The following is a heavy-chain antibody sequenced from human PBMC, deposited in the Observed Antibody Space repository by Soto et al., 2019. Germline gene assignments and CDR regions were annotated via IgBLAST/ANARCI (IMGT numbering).Heavy chain of an antibody. CDR3: ATQGLGYCSSTSCHTPYYYYYMDV. V-gene: IGHV1-3*01. Sequence: ASVKVSCKASGYTFTSYAMHWVRQAPRQRLEWMGWVNAGNGNTKYSQKFQGRVTITRDTSASTAYMELSSLRSEDTAVYYCATQGLGYCSSTSCHTPYYYYYMDVWGKGTTVTVSS. CDR2: VNAGNGNT. J-gene: IGHJ6*03. D-gene: IGHD2-2*01. CDR1: GYTFTSYA.